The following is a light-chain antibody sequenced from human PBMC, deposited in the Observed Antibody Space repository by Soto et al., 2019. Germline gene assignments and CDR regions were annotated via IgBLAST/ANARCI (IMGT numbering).Light chain of an antibody. CDR3: QQYGSSLYT. Sequence: EIVLTQSPGTLSLSPGERATLSCRASQSVSSSYLAWYQQKPGQAPRLLIYGASSRATGIPDRFSGSGSGTDFTLTISRLEREDFAVYYCQQYGSSLYTVGQGTKLEIK. J-gene: IGKJ2*01. CDR2: GAS. V-gene: IGKV3-20*01. CDR1: QSVSSSY.